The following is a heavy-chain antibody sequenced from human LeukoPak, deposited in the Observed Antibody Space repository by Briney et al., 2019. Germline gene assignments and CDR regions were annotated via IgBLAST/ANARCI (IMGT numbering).Heavy chain of an antibody. J-gene: IGHJ6*03. CDR2: INHSGST. Sequence: SETLSLTCAVYGGSFSGYYWSWIRQPPGKGREWLGEINHSGSTNYNPSLKSRVTISVDTSKNQFSLKLSSVTAADTAVYYCARQSSSSMGYYYYYYMDVWGKGTTVTVSS. V-gene: IGHV4-34*01. D-gene: IGHD6-6*01. CDR3: ARQSSSSMGYYYYYYMDV. CDR1: GGSFSGYY.